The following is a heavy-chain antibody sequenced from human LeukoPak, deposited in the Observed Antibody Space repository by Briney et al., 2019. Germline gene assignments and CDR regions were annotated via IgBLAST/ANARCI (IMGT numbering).Heavy chain of an antibody. Sequence: GGSLRLSCAASGFTFSSYAMHWVRQAPGKGLEWVSYISSSGSTIYYADSVKGRFTISRDNAKNSLYLQMNSLRAEDTAVYYCARRDCDSIKCRGSNWFDPWGQGTLVSVSS. V-gene: IGHV3-48*01. CDR3: ARRDCDSIKCRGSNWFDP. D-gene: IGHD3-22*01. CDR2: ISSSGSTI. J-gene: IGHJ5*02. CDR1: GFTFSSYA.